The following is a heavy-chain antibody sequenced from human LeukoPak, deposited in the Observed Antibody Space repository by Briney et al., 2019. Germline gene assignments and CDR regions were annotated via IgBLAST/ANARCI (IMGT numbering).Heavy chain of an antibody. V-gene: IGHV4-59*01. Sequence: PSETLSLTCTASGGSISSYYWSWIRQPPGKGLEWIGYIYYSGGTNYNPSLKSRVTISVDTSKNQFSLKLSSVTAADTAVYYCARVPRVGKGYYYYYMDVWGKGTTVTVSS. CDR2: IYYSGGT. J-gene: IGHJ6*03. D-gene: IGHD7-27*01. CDR1: GGSISSYY. CDR3: ARVPRVGKGYYYYYMDV.